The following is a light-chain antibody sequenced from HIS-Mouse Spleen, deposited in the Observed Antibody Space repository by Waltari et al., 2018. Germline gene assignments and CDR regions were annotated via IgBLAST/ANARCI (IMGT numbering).Light chain of an antibody. J-gene: IGLJ3*02. V-gene: IGLV1-47*01. CDR2: RNN. CDR1: RRYICSYY. CDR3: AAWDDSLSGPV. Sequence: QSVLTQPPSASGTPGQRVTISCSGRRRYICSYYVTWYQQLPGTAPKLRIYRNNQRPSGVPDRFSGSKSGTSASLAISGLRSEDEADYYCAAWDDSLSGPVFGGGTKLTVL.